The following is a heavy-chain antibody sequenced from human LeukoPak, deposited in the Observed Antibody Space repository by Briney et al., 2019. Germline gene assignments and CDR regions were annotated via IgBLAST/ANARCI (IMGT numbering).Heavy chain of an antibody. Sequence: GGSLRLSCAASGLTFSSYAMSWVRQAPGKGLEWVSAISGSGGSTYYADSVKGRFTISRDNSKNTLYLQMNSLRAEDTAVYYCAKVGYYYDSSGYPTPGWFDYWGQGTLVTVSS. J-gene: IGHJ4*02. V-gene: IGHV3-23*01. CDR3: AKVGYYYDSSGYPTPGWFDY. D-gene: IGHD3-22*01. CDR2: ISGSGGST. CDR1: GLTFSSYA.